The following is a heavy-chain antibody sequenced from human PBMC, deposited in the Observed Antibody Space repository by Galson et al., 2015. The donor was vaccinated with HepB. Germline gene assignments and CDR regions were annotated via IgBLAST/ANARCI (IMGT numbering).Heavy chain of an antibody. CDR3: ARREWLQDKYYFDY. CDR2: FYGST. Sequence: ETLSLTCTVAGGSISSSSSYWGWIRQPPGKGLEWIGSFYGSTSYNPSLKSRVTISVDTSKNQFSLKLTSVTAADRAVYYCARREWLQDKYYFDYWGQGSLVTVSS. V-gene: IGHV4-39*01. D-gene: IGHD5-24*01. J-gene: IGHJ4*02. CDR1: GGSISSSSSY.